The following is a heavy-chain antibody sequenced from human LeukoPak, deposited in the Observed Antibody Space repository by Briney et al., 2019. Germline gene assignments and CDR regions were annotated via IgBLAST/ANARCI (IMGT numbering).Heavy chain of an antibody. J-gene: IGHJ3*02. V-gene: IGHV6-1*01. Sequence: SQTLSLTCAISGDSVSSYSAAWSWIRQSPSRGLEWLGRTYYRSKWYNDYAVSVKSRISINPDTSKNQFSLQLTSVTPEDTAVYYCARSGGHDAFDIWGQGTMVTVSS. CDR1: GDSVSSYSAA. D-gene: IGHD4-23*01. CDR3: ARSGGHDAFDI. CDR2: TYYRSKWYN.